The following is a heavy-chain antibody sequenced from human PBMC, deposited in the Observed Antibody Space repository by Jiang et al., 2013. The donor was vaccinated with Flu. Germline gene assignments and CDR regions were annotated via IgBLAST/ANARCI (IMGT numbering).Heavy chain of an antibody. V-gene: IGHV1-69*06. D-gene: IGHD3-10*01. CDR2: IIPIFGTA. CDR3: ARDAFGELLITDYYGMDV. Sequence: VSCKASGGTFSSYAISWVRQAPGQGLEWMGGIIPIFGTANYAQKFQGRVTITADKSTSTAYMELSSLRSEDTAVYYCARDAFGELLITDYYGMDVWGKGTTVTVSS. CDR1: GGTFSSYA. J-gene: IGHJ6*04.